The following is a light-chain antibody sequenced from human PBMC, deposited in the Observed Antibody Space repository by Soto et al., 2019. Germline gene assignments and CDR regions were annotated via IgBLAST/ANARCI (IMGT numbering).Light chain of an antibody. J-gene: IGLJ1*01. CDR3: SSYTTSSTPYV. CDR1: SSDFGGYNC. CDR2: DVS. V-gene: IGLV2-14*01. Sequence: QSVLTQPASVSGSPGQSITISCTGTSSDFGGYNCVSWHQQHPGKAPKLMIYDVSNRPSGVSNRFSGSKSGNTASLTISGLQAEDEADYYCSSYTTSSTPYVFGTGTKVTVL.